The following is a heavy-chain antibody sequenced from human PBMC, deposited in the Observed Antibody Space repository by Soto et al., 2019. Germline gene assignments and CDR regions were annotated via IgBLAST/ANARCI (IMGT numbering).Heavy chain of an antibody. J-gene: IGHJ6*02. Sequence: SETLSLTCAVSGGSISSSNWWSWVRQPPGKGLEWIGEIYHSGSTNYNPSLKSRVTISVDKSKNQFPLKLSSVTAADTAVYYCARGWRIAAAGVPLGYYYYGMDVWGQGTTVTVSS. CDR3: ARGWRIAAAGVPLGYYYYGMDV. V-gene: IGHV4-4*02. D-gene: IGHD6-13*01. CDR1: GGSISSSNW. CDR2: IYHSGST.